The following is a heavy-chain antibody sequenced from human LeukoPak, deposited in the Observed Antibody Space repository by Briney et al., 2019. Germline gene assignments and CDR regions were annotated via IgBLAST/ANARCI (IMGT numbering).Heavy chain of an antibody. CDR3: ARDQSGYGDDAFDI. Sequence: GGSLRLSCVASGFTVSSNYMSWVRQAPGKGLEWVSVIYSGGTIYYADSVKGRFTISRDNSKNTLYLQMNSLRAEDTAVYYCARDQSGYGDDAFDIWGQGTMVTVSS. CDR1: GFTVSSNY. D-gene: IGHD5-12*01. CDR2: IYSGGTI. V-gene: IGHV3-53*01. J-gene: IGHJ3*02.